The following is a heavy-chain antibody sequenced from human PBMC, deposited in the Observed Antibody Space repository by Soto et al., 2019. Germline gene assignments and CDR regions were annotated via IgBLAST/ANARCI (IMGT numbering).Heavy chain of an antibody. CDR1: GDSVSSNSAA. CDR2: TYYRSKWYN. D-gene: IGHD6-19*01. CDR3: ARDGAVPGASFDY. J-gene: IGHJ4*02. V-gene: IGHV6-1*01. Sequence: SPTLSLTCAISGDSVSSNSAAWNWIRQSPSRGLEWLGRTYYRSKWYNDYAVFMRSRITINPDTSKNQFSLQLNSVTPEDTAVYYCARDGAVPGASFDYWGPGTLVTVSS.